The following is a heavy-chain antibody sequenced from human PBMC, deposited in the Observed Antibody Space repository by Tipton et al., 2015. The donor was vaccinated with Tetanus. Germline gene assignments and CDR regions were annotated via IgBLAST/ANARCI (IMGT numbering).Heavy chain of an antibody. CDR2: IRQDGNAK. V-gene: IGHV3-7*04. J-gene: IGHJ4*02. CDR1: GFTFSHHW. D-gene: IGHD2-15*01. Sequence: SLRLSCEGSGFTFSHHWMSWVRQAPGKGLEWVANIRQDGNAKNYVDSVKGRFTISRDNTKSSVHLQMNSLREDDTAVYYCVRGYSGDAFWGQGTRVTVSS. CDR3: VRGYSGDAF.